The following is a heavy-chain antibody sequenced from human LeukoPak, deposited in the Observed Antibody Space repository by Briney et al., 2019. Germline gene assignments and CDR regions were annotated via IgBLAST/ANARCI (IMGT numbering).Heavy chain of an antibody. CDR3: ARRRLAAAVHSDYFDY. V-gene: IGHV4-39*01. J-gene: IGHJ4*02. CDR2: IYYSGST. Sequence: PSETLSLTCTVSGGSISSSSYYWGWIRQPPGKGREWIGSIYYSGSTYYNPSLKSRVTISVDTSKNQFSLKLSSVTAADTAVYYCARRRLAAAVHSDYFDYWGQGTLVTVSS. CDR1: GGSISSSSYY. D-gene: IGHD6-13*01.